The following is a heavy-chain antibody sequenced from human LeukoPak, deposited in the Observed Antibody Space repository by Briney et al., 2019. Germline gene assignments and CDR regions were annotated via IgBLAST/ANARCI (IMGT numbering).Heavy chain of an antibody. D-gene: IGHD6-13*01. CDR2: IYYGVNT. V-gene: IGHV4-39*01. Sequence: SETLSLTCTVSGDSISSDNYSWGWVRQPPGKGLEWIGNIYYGVNTYYNPSLKSRVTISVDTSKNQFSLKLSSVTAADTAVYYCARHYRAADPGTTGADYWGQGTLVTVSS. J-gene: IGHJ4*02. CDR1: GDSISSDNYS. CDR3: ARHYRAADPGTTGADY.